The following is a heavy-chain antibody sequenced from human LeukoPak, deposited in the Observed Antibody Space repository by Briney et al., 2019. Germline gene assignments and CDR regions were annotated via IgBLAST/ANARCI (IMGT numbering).Heavy chain of an antibody. Sequence: QPGGSLRLSCAASGFTFDDSAMSWVRKAPGKGLEWVSTITGRGDNTHYADSVKGRFTFSRDNSKNTLYLQMNSLGVDDTAVYYCAKDFTPYVGASADWGQGTLVTVSS. CDR3: AKDFTPYVGASAD. D-gene: IGHD1-26*01. V-gene: IGHV3-23*01. CDR2: ITGRGDNT. CDR1: GFTFDDSA. J-gene: IGHJ4*02.